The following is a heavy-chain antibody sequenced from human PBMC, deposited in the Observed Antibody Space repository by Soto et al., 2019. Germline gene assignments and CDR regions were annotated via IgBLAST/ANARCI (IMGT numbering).Heavy chain of an antibody. CDR1: GGTFSSYA. V-gene: IGHV1-69*01. J-gene: IGHJ6*02. CDR2: IIPIFGTA. D-gene: IGHD3-22*01. CDR3: ARGAYDYDSSGYPPGAFYGMDV. Sequence: VQLVQSGAEVKKPGSSVKVSCKASGGTFSSYAISWVRQAPGQGLEWMVGIIPIFGTANYAQKFQGRVTITADESTSTAYLELSSLRSEDTAVYYCARGAYDYDSSGYPPGAFYGMDVWGQGTTVTVSS.